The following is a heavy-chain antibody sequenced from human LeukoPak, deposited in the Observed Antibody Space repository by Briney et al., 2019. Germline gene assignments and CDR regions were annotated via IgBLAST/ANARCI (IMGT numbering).Heavy chain of an antibody. CDR3: ARVGFGSSGTYFDY. J-gene: IGHJ4*02. Sequence: SVKVSCKASGGTFSSYAISWVRQTPGQGLEWMGGIIPIFGTANYAQKFQGRVTITADESTSTAYMELSSLRSEDTAVYYCARVGFGSSGTYFDYWGQGTLVTVSS. CDR1: GGTFSSYA. D-gene: IGHD6-19*01. CDR2: IIPIFGTA. V-gene: IGHV1-69*13.